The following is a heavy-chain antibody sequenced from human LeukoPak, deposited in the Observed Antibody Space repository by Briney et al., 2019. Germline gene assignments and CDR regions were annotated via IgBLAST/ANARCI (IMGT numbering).Heavy chain of an antibody. CDR1: GFTFSSYW. V-gene: IGHV3-66*01. J-gene: IGHJ5*02. D-gene: IGHD1-26*01. Sequence: PGGSLRLSCAASGFTFSSYWMSWVRQAPGKGLEWVSVIYSGGSTYYADSVKGRFTISRDNSKNTLYLQMNSLRAEDTAVYYCARERIVGARWFDPWGQGTLVTVSS. CDR3: ARERIVGARWFDP. CDR2: IYSGGST.